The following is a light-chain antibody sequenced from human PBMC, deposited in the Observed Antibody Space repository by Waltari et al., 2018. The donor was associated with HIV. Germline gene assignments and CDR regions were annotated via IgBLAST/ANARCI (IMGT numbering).Light chain of an antibody. J-gene: IGLJ1*01. CDR1: SSDVGGYNY. Sequence: QFALTQPASVSGSPGQSITISCTGTSSDVGGYNYVAWYQQHQGKAPKLMIYEISNRPSGISNRFSGSKSGNTASLTSSGLQAEDEANYYCSSDTKNNEVFGNGTKVTGL. CDR2: EIS. V-gene: IGLV2-14*01. CDR3: SSDTKNNEV.